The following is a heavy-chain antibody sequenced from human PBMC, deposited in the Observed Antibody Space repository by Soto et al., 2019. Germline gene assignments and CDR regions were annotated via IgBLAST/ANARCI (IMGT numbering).Heavy chain of an antibody. CDR2: INHSGST. V-gene: IGHV4-34*01. CDR3: ARVTSSSWHRGYYGMDV. CDR1: GGSFSGYY. D-gene: IGHD6-13*01. Sequence: SEALSLTFAVCGGSFSGYYWSWIRQPPGKGLEWIGEINHSGSTNYNPSLKSRVTISVDTSKNQFSLKLSSVTAADTAVYYCARVTSSSWHRGYYGMDVWGQGTTVTVSS. J-gene: IGHJ6*02.